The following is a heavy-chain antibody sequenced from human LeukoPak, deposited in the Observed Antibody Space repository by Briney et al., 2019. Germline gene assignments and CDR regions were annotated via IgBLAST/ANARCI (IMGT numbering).Heavy chain of an antibody. Sequence: SVKVSCKASGGTFSSYAISWVRQAPGQGLEWMGGIIPIFGTANYAQKFQGRVTITADESTSTAYMELSSLRSEDTAVYYCASAALSSGYYYGWNYWGQGTLVTVSS. J-gene: IGHJ4*02. CDR2: IIPIFGTA. CDR1: GGTFSSYA. D-gene: IGHD3-22*01. V-gene: IGHV1-69*01. CDR3: ASAALSSGYYYGWNY.